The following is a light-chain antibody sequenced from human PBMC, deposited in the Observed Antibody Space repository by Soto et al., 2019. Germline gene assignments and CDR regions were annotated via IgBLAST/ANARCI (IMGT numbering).Light chain of an antibody. J-gene: IGKJ4*01. Sequence: IVFSQGAPTLTLSPGAIATLSCRASPSFRTYLSYVAWYQQRPGQAPRLLIYDASNRATGIPARFSGSGSGTDFTLTISSLEPEDFAVYYCQQRSNWPPVFGGGTKV. CDR3: QQRSNWPPV. CDR2: DAS. V-gene: IGKV3-11*01. CDR1: PSFRTY.